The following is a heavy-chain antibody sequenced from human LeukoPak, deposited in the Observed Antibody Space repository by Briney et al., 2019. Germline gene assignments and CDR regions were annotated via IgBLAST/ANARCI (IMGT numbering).Heavy chain of an antibody. CDR2: INPNSGGT. V-gene: IGHV1-2*06. CDR1: GYTFTGYY. J-gene: IGHJ5*02. Sequence: GASVKVSCKASGYTFTGYYMHLVRQAPGQGLEWMGRINPNSGGTNYAQKFQGRVTMTRDTSISTAYMELSRLRSDDTAVYYCARDRITMVRGVYNWFDPWGQGTLVTVSS. D-gene: IGHD3-10*01. CDR3: ARDRITMVRGVYNWFDP.